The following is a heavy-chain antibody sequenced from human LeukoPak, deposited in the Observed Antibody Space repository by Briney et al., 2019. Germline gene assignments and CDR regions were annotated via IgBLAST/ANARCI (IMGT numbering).Heavy chain of an antibody. Sequence: GGSLRLSCAASGSSFSRFSMNWVRQAPGKGLEWVSSISSSSSYIYYAGSVKGRFTISRDNVKNSLFLQMHSLRDDDTAVYYCARALAREFISYYYYMDVWGKGTTVTVSS. D-gene: IGHD3-10*01. J-gene: IGHJ6*03. CDR3: ARALAREFISYYYYMDV. V-gene: IGHV3-21*01. CDR2: ISSSSSYI. CDR1: GSSFSRFS.